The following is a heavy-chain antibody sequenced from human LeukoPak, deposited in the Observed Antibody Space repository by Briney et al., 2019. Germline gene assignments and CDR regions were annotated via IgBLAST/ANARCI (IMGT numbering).Heavy chain of an antibody. Sequence: GGSLRLSCAASGFSFSKYAMSWVRQAPGKGLEWVSGISWNSGSIGYADSVKGRFTISRDNAKNSLYLQMNSLRAEDTALYYCAKDRGSGSYYFFDYWGQGTLVTVSS. J-gene: IGHJ4*02. D-gene: IGHD3-10*01. CDR2: ISWNSGSI. V-gene: IGHV3-9*01. CDR3: AKDRGSGSYYFFDY. CDR1: GFSFSKYA.